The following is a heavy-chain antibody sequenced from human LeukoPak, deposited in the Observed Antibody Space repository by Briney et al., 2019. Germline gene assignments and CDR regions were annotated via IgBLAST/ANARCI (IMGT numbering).Heavy chain of an antibody. J-gene: IGHJ6*02. CDR3: ARTALPFYSSSWQKGYYYGMGV. V-gene: IGHV1-2*06. D-gene: IGHD6-13*01. CDR1: GYTFTGYY. CDR2: INPNSGGT. Sequence: GASVKVSCKASGYTFTGYYMHWVRQAPGQGLEWMGRINPNSGGTNYAQKFQGRVTMTRDTSISTAYMELSRLRSDDTAVYYCARTALPFYSSSWQKGYYYGMGVWGQGTLVTVSS.